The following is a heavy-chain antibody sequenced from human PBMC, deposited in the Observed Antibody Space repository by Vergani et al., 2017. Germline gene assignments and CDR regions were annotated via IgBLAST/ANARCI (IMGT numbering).Heavy chain of an antibody. V-gene: IGHV3-21*01. J-gene: IGHJ4*02. CDR2: ISSSSSYI. Sequence: EVQLVESGGGLVQPGGSLRLSCSASGFTFSSYAMHWVRQAPGKGLEWVSSISSSSSYIYYADSVKGRFTISRDNAKNSLYLQMNSLRAEDTAVYYCARDSRGCLDYWGQGTLVTVSS. D-gene: IGHD2/OR15-2a*01. CDR1: GFTFSSYA. CDR3: ARDSRGCLDY.